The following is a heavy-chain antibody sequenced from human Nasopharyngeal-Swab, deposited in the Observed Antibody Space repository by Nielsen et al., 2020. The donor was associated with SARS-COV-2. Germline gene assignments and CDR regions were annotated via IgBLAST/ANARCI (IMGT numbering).Heavy chain of an antibody. J-gene: IGHJ4*02. Sequence: ASVKVSCKASGYTFTSYYMHWVRQAPGQGLEWMRIINPSGGSTSYAQKFQGRVTMTRDTSTSTVYMELSSLRSEDTAVYYCASPGIAAAGPYDYWGQGTLVTVSS. D-gene: IGHD6-13*01. CDR3: ASPGIAAAGPYDY. CDR1: GYTFTSYY. V-gene: IGHV1-46*01. CDR2: INPSGGST.